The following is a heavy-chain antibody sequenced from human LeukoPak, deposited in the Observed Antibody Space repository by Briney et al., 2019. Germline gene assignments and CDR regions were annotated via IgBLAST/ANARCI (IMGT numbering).Heavy chain of an antibody. V-gene: IGHV3-23*01. CDR3: ARGYDILTGYLKDEPFDY. CDR2: ISGRTGGL. D-gene: IGHD3-9*01. Sequence: GGSLRLSCAASGFTFNTNAMTWVRQAPGKGLEWVSAISGRTGGLYYADSVQGRFTISRDNAKNSLYLQMNSLRAEDTAVYYCARGYDILTGYLKDEPFDYWGQGTLVTVSS. J-gene: IGHJ4*02. CDR1: GFTFNTNA.